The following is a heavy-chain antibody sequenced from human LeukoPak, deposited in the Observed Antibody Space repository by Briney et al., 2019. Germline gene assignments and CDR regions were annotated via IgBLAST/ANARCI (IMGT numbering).Heavy chain of an antibody. CDR2: IYYSGST. J-gene: IGHJ4*02. Sequence: SGGSIXXYYWSWIRQPPGKGLEWIGYIYYSGSTNYNPSLKSRVTISVDTSKNQFSLKLSSVTAADTAVYYCARSPPSSWYYFDYWGQGTLVTVSS. D-gene: IGHD6-13*01. CDR1: GGSIXXYY. CDR3: ARSPPSSWYYFDY. V-gene: IGHV4-59*01.